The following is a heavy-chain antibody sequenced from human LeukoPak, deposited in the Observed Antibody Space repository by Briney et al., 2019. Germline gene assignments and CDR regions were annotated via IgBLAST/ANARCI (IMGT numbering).Heavy chain of an antibody. CDR2: ISSSSSYI. Sequence: PGGSLRLSCAASGLTFSSYSINWVRQAPGKGLEWVSSISSSSSYIYYADSVKGRFTISRDNAKNSLYLQMNSLRAEDTAVYYCARDVIESAFDIWGQGTMVTVSS. D-gene: IGHD2/OR15-2a*01. CDR1: GLTFSSYS. J-gene: IGHJ3*02. V-gene: IGHV3-21*01. CDR3: ARDVIESAFDI.